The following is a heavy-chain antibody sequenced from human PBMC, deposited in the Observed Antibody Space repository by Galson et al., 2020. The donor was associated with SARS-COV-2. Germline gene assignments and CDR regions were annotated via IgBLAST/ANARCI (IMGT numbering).Heavy chain of an antibody. CDR3: AREEGFYQPLLPFDF. CDR2: IYHNGAT. Sequence: ASETLSLTCSVSGYSISSGYYWGWLRQPPGRGLEWIGSIYHNGATYYNPSLKSRVTMSVDTSKNQFSLKFSFVTAADTAVYYCAREEGFYQPLLPFDFWGQGTLVPVSS. CDR1: GYSISSGYY. V-gene: IGHV4-38-2*02. J-gene: IGHJ4*02. D-gene: IGHD2-15*01.